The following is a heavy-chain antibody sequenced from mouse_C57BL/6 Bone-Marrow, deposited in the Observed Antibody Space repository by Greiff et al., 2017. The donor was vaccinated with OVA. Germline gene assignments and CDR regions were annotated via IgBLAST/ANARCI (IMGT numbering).Heavy chain of an antibody. CDR3: ARHPFITTVPRYFDV. CDR2: IWSGGST. V-gene: IGHV2-2*01. J-gene: IGHJ1*03. Sequence: QVQLKQSGPGLVQPSQSLSITCTVSGFSLTSYGVHWVRQSPGKGLEWLGVIWSGGSTDYNAAFISRLSISKDNSKSQVFLKMNSLQTDDTAMYYCARHPFITTVPRYFDVWGTGTTVTVSS. CDR1: GFSLTSYG. D-gene: IGHD1-1*01.